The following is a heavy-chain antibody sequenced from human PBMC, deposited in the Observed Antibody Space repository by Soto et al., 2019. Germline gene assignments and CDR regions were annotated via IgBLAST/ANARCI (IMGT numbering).Heavy chain of an antibody. Sequence: ASVKVSCKVSGYTLTELSMHWVRQAPGKGLEWMGGFDPEDGETIYAQKFQGRVTMTEDTSTDTAYMEMSSLRSEDTAVYYCATEAYYDSSGYSPPGTWGQGTLVTVSS. J-gene: IGHJ5*02. CDR3: ATEAYYDSSGYSPPGT. CDR1: GYTLTELS. V-gene: IGHV1-24*01. CDR2: FDPEDGET. D-gene: IGHD3-22*01.